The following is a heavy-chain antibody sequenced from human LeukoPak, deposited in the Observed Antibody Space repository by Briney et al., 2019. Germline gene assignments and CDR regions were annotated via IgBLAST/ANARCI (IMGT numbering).Heavy chain of an antibody. CDR2: LSWDGGDT. CDR1: GFSFDDYA. D-gene: IGHD3-22*01. J-gene: IGHJ4*02. CDR3: AKDLARYFYDSSGFDY. V-gene: IGHV3-43D*03. Sequence: PGGSLRLSCVASGFSFDDYAMHWVRQAPGKGLEWVSLLSWDGGDTSYADSVKGRFIISRDNSKNSLYLQMNSLRAEDTALYYCAKDLARYFYDSSGFDYWGQGTLVTVSS.